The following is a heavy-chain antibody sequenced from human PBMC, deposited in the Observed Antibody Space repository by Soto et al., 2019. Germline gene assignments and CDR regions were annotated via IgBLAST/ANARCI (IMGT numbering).Heavy chain of an antibody. CDR2: ILPILGIA. V-gene: IGHV1-69*04. CDR1: GGTLSSYT. CDR3: AREWVLCYDYKKPYSSGWYGIYFEY. Sequence: SVKVSCKASGGTLSSYTISWARQAPGQGLEWKGRILPILGIANYAQKFQGRFTITADKSTSTAYIELSSLRSEDTAVYYCAREWVLCYDYKKPYSSGWYGIYFEYLGQGTLVTVSS. D-gene: IGHD6-19*01. J-gene: IGHJ4*02.